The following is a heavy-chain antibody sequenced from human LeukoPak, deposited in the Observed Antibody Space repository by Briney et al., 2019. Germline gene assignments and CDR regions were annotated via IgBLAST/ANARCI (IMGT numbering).Heavy chain of an antibody. D-gene: IGHD2-2*01. Sequence: GGSLRLSCAASGFTFSSYLMSWVRQAPGKGLEWVANIKQDGSEKYYVDSVKGRFTISRDNAKNSLYLQMNSLRAEDTAVYYCARGIVVVPAAIYWFDPWGQGTLVTVSS. CDR2: IKQDGSEK. V-gene: IGHV3-7*01. CDR3: ARGIVVVPAAIYWFDP. J-gene: IGHJ5*02. CDR1: GFTFSSYL.